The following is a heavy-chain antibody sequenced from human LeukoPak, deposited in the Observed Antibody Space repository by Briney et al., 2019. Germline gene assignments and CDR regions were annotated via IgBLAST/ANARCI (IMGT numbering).Heavy chain of an antibody. V-gene: IGHV4-34*01. Sequence: PSETLSLTCAVYGGSFSDYYWNWIRQPPGKGLEWIGEINQSGTTNYNPSLTSRLTISLDTSKNHLFLKLTSATAADTALYYCAGGATPGVFWGQGILVTVSA. CDR1: GGSFSDYY. CDR2: INQSGTT. CDR3: AGGATPGVF. D-gene: IGHD3-10*01. J-gene: IGHJ4*02.